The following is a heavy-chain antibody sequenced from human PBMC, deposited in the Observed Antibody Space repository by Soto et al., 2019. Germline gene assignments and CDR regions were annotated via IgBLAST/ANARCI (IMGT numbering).Heavy chain of an antibody. CDR3: ARGVRGYCSGGSCYQYDY. CDR2: IYYSGST. V-gene: IGHV4-59*01. Sequence: SETLSLTCPVSGCSISSYYWSWIRQPPGKGLEWIGYIYYSGSTNYNPSLKSRVTISVDTSKNQFSLKLSSVTAADTAVYYCARGVRGYCSGGSCYQYDYWGQGTLATVS. D-gene: IGHD2-15*01. J-gene: IGHJ4*02. CDR1: GCSISSYY.